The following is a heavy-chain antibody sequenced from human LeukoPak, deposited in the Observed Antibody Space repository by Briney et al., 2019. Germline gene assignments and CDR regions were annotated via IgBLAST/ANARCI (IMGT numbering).Heavy chain of an antibody. J-gene: IGHJ4*02. CDR3: ARRRMGYYDTTPIDY. V-gene: IGHV4-34*01. Sequence: PSETLSLTCAVYGGSFSGYYWSWIRQPPGKGLEWIGEINHSGSTNYNPPLKSRVTISVDTSKNQFSLKLSSVTAADTAVYYCARRRMGYYDTTPIDYWGQGTLVTVSS. D-gene: IGHD3-22*01. CDR2: INHSGST. CDR1: GGSFSGYY.